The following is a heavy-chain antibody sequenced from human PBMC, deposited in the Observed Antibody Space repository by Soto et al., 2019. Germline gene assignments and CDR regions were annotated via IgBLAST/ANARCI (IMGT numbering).Heavy chain of an antibody. J-gene: IGHJ6*01. Sequence: QVQLVQSGAEVKKPGSSVKVSCKASGGTFSSYAISWVRQAPGQGLEWMGGIIPIFGTANYAKKFQGRVTITEDDPTSTAYLELSSGRAEDTAVYYCAGGARVSGYYYSRHWYYYDGMDVWGQGTTVTVSS. CDR3: AGGARVSGYYYSRHWYYYDGMDV. D-gene: IGHD3-22*01. CDR2: IIPIFGTA. V-gene: IGHV1-69*01. CDR1: GGTFSSYA.